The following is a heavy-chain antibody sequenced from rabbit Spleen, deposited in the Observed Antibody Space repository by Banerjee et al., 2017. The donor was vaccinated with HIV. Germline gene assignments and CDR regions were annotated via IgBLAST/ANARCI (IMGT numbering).Heavy chain of an antibody. D-gene: IGHD8-1*01. V-gene: IGHV1S40*01. CDR2: AYAGSSGST. CDR3: ARDTGTSFSTYGMDL. Sequence: QSLEESGGDMVQPGASLTLTCKASGFSFNSGYDMCWVRQAPGKGLEWVACAYAGSSGSTYSATWAKGRFTISKTSSTTVTLQMTSLTAADTATYFCARDTGTSFSTYGMDLWGPGTLVTVS. CDR1: GFSFNSGYD. J-gene: IGHJ6*01.